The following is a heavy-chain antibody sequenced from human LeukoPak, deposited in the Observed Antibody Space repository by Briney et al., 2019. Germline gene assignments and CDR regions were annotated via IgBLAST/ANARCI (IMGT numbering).Heavy chain of an antibody. Sequence: SETLSLTCTVSGGSISTSNYYWGWIRQPPGKGLEWIGNIFYSGSTYYSPSLKSRVTISLDTSRNQFSLKLNSVTAADTAVYYCAKDRTTRPTDYWGQGTLVTVSS. D-gene: IGHD1/OR15-1a*01. V-gene: IGHV4-39*07. CDR3: AKDRTTRPTDY. CDR2: IFYSGST. J-gene: IGHJ4*02. CDR1: GGSISTSNYY.